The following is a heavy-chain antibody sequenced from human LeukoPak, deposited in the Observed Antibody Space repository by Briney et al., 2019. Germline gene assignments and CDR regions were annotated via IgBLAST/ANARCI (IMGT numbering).Heavy chain of an antibody. V-gene: IGHV3-21*01. Sequence: GGSLRLSCLASGCTFSSYSINWVRQAPGKGLEWVSSISVRSNYIYYADSVRGRFRISRDDARDSLFLEMNSLRAEDTAVYYCVRLRRNSDTSGFYYYYDFWGQGTLVTVSS. J-gene: IGHJ1*01. D-gene: IGHD3-22*01. CDR1: GCTFSSYS. CDR3: VRLRRNSDTSGFYYYYDF. CDR2: ISVRSNYI.